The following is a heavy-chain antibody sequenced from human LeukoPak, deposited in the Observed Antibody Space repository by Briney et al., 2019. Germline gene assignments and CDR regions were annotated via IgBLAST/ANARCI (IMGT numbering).Heavy chain of an antibody. V-gene: IGHV4-59*08. Sequence: PSETLSLTCTVSGGSISSYYWSWIRQPPRKGLEWIGYIYYSGSTNYNPSLKSRVTISVDTSKNQFSLKLSSVTAADTAVYYCARSYYGSGSPPYGMDVWGQGTTVTVSS. CDR2: IYYSGST. J-gene: IGHJ6*02. CDR1: GGSISSYY. D-gene: IGHD3-10*01. CDR3: ARSYYGSGSPPYGMDV.